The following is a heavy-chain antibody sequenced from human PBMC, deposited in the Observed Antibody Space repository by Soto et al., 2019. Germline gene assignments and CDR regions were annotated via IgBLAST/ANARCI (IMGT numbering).Heavy chain of an antibody. D-gene: IGHD2-2*01. J-gene: IGHJ6*03. CDR2: IYYSGST. Sequence: SETLSLTCTVSGGSISSYYWSWIRQPPGKGLEWIGYIYYSGSTNYNPSLKSRVTISVDTSKNQFSLKLSSVTAADTAVYYCASIIVVPAAMAHYYYYMDVWGKGTTVTVSS. V-gene: IGHV4-59*01. CDR3: ASIIVVPAAMAHYYYYMDV. CDR1: GGSISSYY.